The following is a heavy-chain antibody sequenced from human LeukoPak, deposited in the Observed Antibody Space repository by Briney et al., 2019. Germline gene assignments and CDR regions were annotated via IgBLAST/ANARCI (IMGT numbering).Heavy chain of an antibody. CDR2: IHLSGRT. Sequence: PSGTLSLTCGVSGGSITTTNWWSWVRQPPGQGLEWIGEIHLSGRTNYNPSLNSRVTLALDTSKNHLSLSLTSVTAADTAVYYCSRENGAFSPFGYWGQGTLVTVPS. CDR3: SRENGAFSPFGY. CDR1: GGSITTTNW. J-gene: IGHJ4*02. D-gene: IGHD2-8*01. V-gene: IGHV4-4*02.